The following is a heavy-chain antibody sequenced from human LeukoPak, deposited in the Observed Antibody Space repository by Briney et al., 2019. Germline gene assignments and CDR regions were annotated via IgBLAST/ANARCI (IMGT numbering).Heavy chain of an antibody. Sequence: ASEKLSCKVSGYTFTSYCIIWVRQAPGQGLEWMGCISSYNGNTIYAQKLQGRVTMTTDTSTNTAYMELRSVRSDDPAVYYCARATGYSGSQPSVSWGQGALVTVSS. V-gene: IGHV1-18*01. CDR2: ISSYNGNT. J-gene: IGHJ5*02. D-gene: IGHD1-26*01. CDR1: GYTFTSYC. CDR3: ARATGYSGSQPSVS.